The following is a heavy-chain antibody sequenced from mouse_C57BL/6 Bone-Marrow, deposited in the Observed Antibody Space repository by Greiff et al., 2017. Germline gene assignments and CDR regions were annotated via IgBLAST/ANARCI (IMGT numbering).Heavy chain of an antibody. CDR3: ARYGNYAMDY. CDR2: IDPSDSYT. V-gene: IGHV1-59*01. D-gene: IGHD2-1*01. Sequence: QVQLQQPGAELVRPGTSVTLSCKASGYTFTSYWKHWVKQRPGQGLEWIGVIDPSDSYTNYNQKFKGKATLTVDTSSSTAYMQLSSLTSEDSAVYYCARYGNYAMDYWGQGTSVTVAS. CDR1: GYTFTSYW. J-gene: IGHJ4*01.